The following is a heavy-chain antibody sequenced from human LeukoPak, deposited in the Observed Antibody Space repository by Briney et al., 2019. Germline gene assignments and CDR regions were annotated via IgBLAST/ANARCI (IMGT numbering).Heavy chain of an antibody. CDR3: VGRLFGVWGSYRPFDY. V-gene: IGHV4-34*01. J-gene: IGHJ4*02. D-gene: IGHD3-16*02. Sequence: SETLSLTCAVYGGSFSGYYWSWIRQPPGKGLEWIGEINHSGSTNYNPSLKSRVTISVDTSTNQFSLKLSSVTAADTAVFYCVGRLFGVWGSYRPFDYWGQGTLVTVSS. CDR1: GGSFSGYY. CDR2: INHSGST.